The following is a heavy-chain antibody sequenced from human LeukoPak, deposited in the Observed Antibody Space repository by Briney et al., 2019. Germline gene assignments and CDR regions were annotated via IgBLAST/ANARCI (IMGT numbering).Heavy chain of an antibody. CDR3: ARDRGSYARDY. CDR1: GFTVSSNY. Sequence: GGSLRLSCAASGFTVSSNYMNWVRQAPGKGLEWVSVIYSGGSTYYADSVKGRFTISRDNSKNTLYLQMNSLGPEDTAVYYCARDRGSYARDYWGQGTLVTVSS. CDR2: IYSGGST. D-gene: IGHD6-25*01. J-gene: IGHJ4*02. V-gene: IGHV3-66*02.